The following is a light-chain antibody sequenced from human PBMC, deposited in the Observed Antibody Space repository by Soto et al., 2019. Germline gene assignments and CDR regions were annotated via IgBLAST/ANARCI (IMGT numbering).Light chain of an antibody. Sequence: SITINCRASQSISNWLAWYQQKPGKAPKLLIYKASRLDNGVPSRFSGSGSGTEVTGMLTSLHRCALAPNYGQHRDGVFTVGRGTKVDIK. CDR2: KAS. V-gene: IGKV1-5*03. CDR3: QHRDGVFT. J-gene: IGKJ3*01. CDR1: QSISNW.